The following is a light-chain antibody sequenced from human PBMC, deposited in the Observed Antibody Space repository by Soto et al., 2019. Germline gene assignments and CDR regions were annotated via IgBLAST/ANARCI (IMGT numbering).Light chain of an antibody. J-gene: IGLJ3*02. Sequence: QPVLTQSPSAAASLGASVKLTCTLSSGHSSYAIAWHQQQPEKGPRFLLKVNSDGSHNRRAGIPDRFSGSSSGAERYLLISSLQSEDEADYYCQTWATGIWVFGGGTKLTVL. CDR1: SGHSSYA. CDR2: VNSDGSH. V-gene: IGLV4-69*01. CDR3: QTWATGIWV.